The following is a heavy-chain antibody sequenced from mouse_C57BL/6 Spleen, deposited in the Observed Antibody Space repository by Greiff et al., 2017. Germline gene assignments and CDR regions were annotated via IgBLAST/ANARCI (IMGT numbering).Heavy chain of an antibody. Sequence: EVKLVESGGGLVKPGGSLKLSCAASGFTFSDYGMHWVRQAPEKGLEWVAYISSGSSTIYYADTVKGRFTIPRDNPKNTLFLQMTSLTAEDTAMXYCARQPILRYLWYCDVWGTGTTVTVSS. V-gene: IGHV5-17*01. CDR1: GFTFSDYG. D-gene: IGHD1-1*01. J-gene: IGHJ1*03. CDR2: ISSGSSTI. CDR3: ARQPILRYLWYCDV.